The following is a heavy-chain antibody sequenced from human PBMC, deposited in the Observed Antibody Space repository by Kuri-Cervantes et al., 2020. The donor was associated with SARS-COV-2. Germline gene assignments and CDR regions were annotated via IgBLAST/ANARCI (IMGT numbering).Heavy chain of an antibody. Sequence: ASVKVSCKASGYTFTSYDINWVRQATGQGLEWMGWMNPNSGNTGYAQKFQGRVTITRNTSISTAYMGLSSLRSEDTAVYYCARGPTFPYYYYMDVWGKGTTVTVSS. CDR1: GYTFTSYD. V-gene: IGHV1-8*03. J-gene: IGHJ6*03. CDR2: MNPNSGNT. CDR3: ARGPTFPYYYYMDV.